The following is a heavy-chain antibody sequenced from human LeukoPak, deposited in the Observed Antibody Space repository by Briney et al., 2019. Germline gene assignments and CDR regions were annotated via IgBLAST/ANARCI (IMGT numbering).Heavy chain of an antibody. CDR3: AIVVVPANMDV. J-gene: IGHJ6*03. CDR2: IIPILGIA. V-gene: IGHV1-69*02. Sequence: SVKVSCRASGGTFSSYTISWVRQAPGQGLEWMGRIIPILGIANYAQKFQGRVTITADKSTSTAYMELSSLRSEDTAVYYCAIVVVPANMDVWGKGTTVTVSS. CDR1: GGTFSSYT. D-gene: IGHD2-2*01.